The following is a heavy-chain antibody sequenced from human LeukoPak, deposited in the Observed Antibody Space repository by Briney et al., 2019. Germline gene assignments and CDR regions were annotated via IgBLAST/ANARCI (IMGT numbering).Heavy chain of an antibody. V-gene: IGHV4-34*01. J-gene: IGHJ4*02. D-gene: IGHD3-10*01. Sequence: SETLSLTCGFSREFFSGYYWGWIRQPPGKGLEWIGDINDSGTTKYNPSLKSRVTISIDTSKNQFSLKVKSVTAADTAVYYCARIPLGAFGEVLDFDCWGQGTLVTVSS. CDR3: ARIPLGAFGEVLDFDC. CDR2: INDSGTT. CDR1: REFFSGYY.